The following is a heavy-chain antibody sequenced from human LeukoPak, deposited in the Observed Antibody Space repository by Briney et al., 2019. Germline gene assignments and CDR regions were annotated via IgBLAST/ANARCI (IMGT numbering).Heavy chain of an antibody. Sequence: PGGSLRLSCAASGFTVSSNYMSWVRQAPGKGLEWVSIIYNTGSTYYADSVKGRFTISRHNSENTLYLQMSSLRTEDTAVYYCARSGPLIAATTPFDYWGQGTLVTVSS. CDR3: ARSGPLIAATTPFDY. CDR1: GFTVSSNY. CDR2: IYNTGST. J-gene: IGHJ4*02. V-gene: IGHV3-53*04. D-gene: IGHD6-25*01.